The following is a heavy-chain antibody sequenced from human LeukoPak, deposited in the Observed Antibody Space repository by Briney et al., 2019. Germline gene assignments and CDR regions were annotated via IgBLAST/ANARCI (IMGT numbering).Heavy chain of an antibody. CDR1: GYTFTSYY. D-gene: IGHD2-2*01. CDR2: INPSGGST. Sequence: ASVKVSCKASGYTFTSYYKHWVRQAPGQGLEWMGIINPSGGSTSYAQKFQGRVTMTRDTSTSTVYMELSSLRSEDTAVYYCARDHCSSTSCYGVRSAFDIWGQGTMVTVSS. CDR3: ARDHCSSTSCYGVRSAFDI. J-gene: IGHJ3*02. V-gene: IGHV1-46*01.